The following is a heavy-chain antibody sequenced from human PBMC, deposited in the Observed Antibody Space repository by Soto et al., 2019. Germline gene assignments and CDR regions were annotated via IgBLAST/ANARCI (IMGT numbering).Heavy chain of an antibody. D-gene: IGHD3-10*01. V-gene: IGHV3-23*01. CDR1: GFTFSSYA. J-gene: IGHJ6*02. CDR2: ISGSGGST. CDR3: AKDRGLLWFGELNYYYYYGMDV. Sequence: GGSLRLSCAASGFTFSSYAMSWVRQAPGKGLEWVSAISGSGGSTYYADSVKGRFTISRDNSKNTLYLQMNSLRAEDTAVYYCAKDRGLLWFGELNYYYYYGMDVWGQGTTVTVSS.